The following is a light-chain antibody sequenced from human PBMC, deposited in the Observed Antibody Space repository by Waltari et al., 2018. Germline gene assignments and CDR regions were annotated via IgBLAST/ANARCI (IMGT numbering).Light chain of an antibody. CDR2: DAS. Sequence: EIVLTQSPASLSLSPGDRATLSCRASQSVGRTLAWYQQRPGQAPRLLIYDASSRATGSPDRFSGSGSGTDFSLTISSLEPEDFAVYYCQKYGTRPATFGQGTKVEVK. J-gene: IGKJ1*01. CDR3: QKYGTRPAT. V-gene: IGKV3-20*01. CDR1: QSVGRT.